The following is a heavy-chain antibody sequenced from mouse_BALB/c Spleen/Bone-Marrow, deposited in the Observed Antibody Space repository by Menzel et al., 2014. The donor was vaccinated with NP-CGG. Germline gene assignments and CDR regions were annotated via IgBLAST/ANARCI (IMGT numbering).Heavy chain of an antibody. CDR3: ARGDWAWFVY. V-gene: IGHV4-1*02. CDR1: GFDFSRYW. Sequence: EVQLQQSGGGLVQPGGSLKLSCAASGFDFSRYWMSWVRQAPGKGLEWIGEINPDSSTINYTPSLKDKFIISRDNAKNTLYLQMSKVRSEDTALYYCARGDWAWFVYWGQGTLVAVSA. J-gene: IGHJ3*01. CDR2: INPDSSTI. D-gene: IGHD4-1*01.